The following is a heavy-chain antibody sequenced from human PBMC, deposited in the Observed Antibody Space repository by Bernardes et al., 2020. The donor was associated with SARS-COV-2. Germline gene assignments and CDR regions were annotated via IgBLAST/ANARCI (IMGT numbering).Heavy chain of an antibody. CDR3: SKNAKYSSSSMEV. CDR1: GFTFNNHA. J-gene: IGHJ6*02. CDR2: ISAIGGST. Sequence: GGSLRLSCAASGFTFNNHAMHWVRQVPGKGLEWVSAISAIGGSTYYAESVKGRFTISRDNSRNTLYLEMNSLRAEDTAVYYCSKNAKYSSSSMEVWGQGTTVTVS. V-gene: IGHV3-23*01. D-gene: IGHD6-6*01.